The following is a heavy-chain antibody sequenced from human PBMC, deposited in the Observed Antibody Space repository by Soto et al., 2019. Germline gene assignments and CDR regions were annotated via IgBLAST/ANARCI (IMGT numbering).Heavy chain of an antibody. J-gene: IGHJ6*02. CDR2: IYHSGST. V-gene: IGHV4-4*02. CDR3: AKVSGSYYYGMDV. D-gene: IGHD1-26*01. CDR1: GGSISSSNW. Sequence: QVQLQESGPGLVKPSGTLSLTCAVSGGSISSSNWWSWVRQPPGKGLEWIGEIYHSGSTNYNASLKSRVTISVDNCRNQFSLKLSSVTAADTAVYYSAKVSGSYYYGMDVWGQGTTVTVSS.